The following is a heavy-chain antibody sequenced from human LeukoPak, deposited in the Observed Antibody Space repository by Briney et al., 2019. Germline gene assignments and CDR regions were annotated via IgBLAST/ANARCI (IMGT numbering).Heavy chain of an antibody. CDR2: IYYSGST. D-gene: IGHD2-8*01. V-gene: IGHV4-39*01. CDR3: ARPDDGNWFDP. CDR1: GVSISSSSYY. J-gene: IGHJ5*02. Sequence: SETLSLTCTVSGVSISSSSYYWGWIRQPPGKGLEWIGSIYYSGSTYYNPSLKSRVTISVDTSKNQFSLKLSSVTAADTAVYYCARPDDGNWFDPWGQGTLVTVSS.